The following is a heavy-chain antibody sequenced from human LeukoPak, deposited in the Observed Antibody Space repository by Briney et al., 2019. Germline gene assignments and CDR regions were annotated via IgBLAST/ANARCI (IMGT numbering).Heavy chain of an antibody. V-gene: IGHV1-69*01. CDR3: ARALGYCSSTSCYTSAYYYYYMDV. CDR1: GGTFSSYA. Sequence: SVKVSCKASGGTFSSYAISWVRQAPGPGLEWMGGIIPIFGTANYAQKFQGRVTITADESTSTAYMELSSLRSEDTAVHYCARALGYCSSTSCYTSAYYYYYMDVWGKGTTVTVSS. J-gene: IGHJ6*03. D-gene: IGHD2-2*02. CDR2: IIPIFGTA.